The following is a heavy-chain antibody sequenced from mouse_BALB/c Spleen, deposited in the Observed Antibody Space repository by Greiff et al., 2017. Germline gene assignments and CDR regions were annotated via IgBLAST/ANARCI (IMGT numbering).Heavy chain of an antibody. CDR1: GFTFSSFG. D-gene: IGHD1-2*01. CDR2: ISSGSSTI. CDR3: AREGLTTAPFAY. V-gene: IGHV5-17*02. J-gene: IGHJ3*01. Sequence: EVQVVESGGGLVQPGGSRKLSCAASGFTFSSFGMHWVRQAPEKGLEWVAYISSGSSTIYYADTVKGRFTISRDNPKNTLFLQMTSLRSEDTAMYYCAREGLTTAPFAYWGQGTLVTVSA.